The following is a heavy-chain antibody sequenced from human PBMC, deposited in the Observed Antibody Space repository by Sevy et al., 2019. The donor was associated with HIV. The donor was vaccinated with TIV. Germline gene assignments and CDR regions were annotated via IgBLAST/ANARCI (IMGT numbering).Heavy chain of an antibody. V-gene: IGHV3-23*01. D-gene: IGHD3-16*02. CDR1: GFTFSDYA. CDR3: AKLDNYVWGTYRSAQFDY. Sequence: GGSLRLSCAASGFTFSDYAMSWVRQAPGKGLECVSGISGGGGSTYYADSVKGRFTIFRDNSKNTMYIQMNSLTAEDTALYYCAKLDNYVWGTYRSAQFDYWGPGTLVTVSS. J-gene: IGHJ4*02. CDR2: ISGGGGST.